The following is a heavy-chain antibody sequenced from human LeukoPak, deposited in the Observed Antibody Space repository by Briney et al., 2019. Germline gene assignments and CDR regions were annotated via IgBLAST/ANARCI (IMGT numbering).Heavy chain of an antibody. J-gene: IGHJ5*02. CDR3: ARDREEGLFDP. Sequence: GGSLRLSCAASGFTFSSYWMSWVRQAPGKGLEWVANIKQDGSEKYYVDSVKGRFAISRDNAKNSLYLQMNSLRAEDTAVYYCARDREEGLFDPWGQGTLVTVSS. CDR2: IKQDGSEK. D-gene: IGHD1-26*01. CDR1: GFTFSSYW. V-gene: IGHV3-7*01.